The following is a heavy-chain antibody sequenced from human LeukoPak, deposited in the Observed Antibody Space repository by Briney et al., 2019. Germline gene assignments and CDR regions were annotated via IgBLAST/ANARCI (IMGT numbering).Heavy chain of an antibody. V-gene: IGHV1-18*01. CDR3: ARVVKEYYYGSGRGAFDI. J-gene: IGHJ3*02. D-gene: IGHD3-10*01. CDR1: GYTFTSYG. CDR2: ISAYNGNT. Sequence: ASVSVSCTASGYTFTSYGISWVRQAPGQGLEWMGWISAYNGNTNYAQTLQGRVTMTTDTSTSTAYMELRSLRSDDTAVYYCARVVKEYYYGSGRGAFDIWGQGTMVTVSS.